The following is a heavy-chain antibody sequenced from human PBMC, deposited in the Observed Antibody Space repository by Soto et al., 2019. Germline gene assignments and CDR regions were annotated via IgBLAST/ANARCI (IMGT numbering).Heavy chain of an antibody. J-gene: IGHJ4*02. CDR3: VSERGYGHASVPYS. Sequence: QAHLVESGGGVVQPGRSLRLSCAASGFTFTSYGMHWVRQAPGTRLEWVAVISYDGGLQHYADSVKGRFTISRDNSKNLVLLQMNSLSAEDTAVYYCVSERGYGHASVPYSWGQGTLVSVSS. D-gene: IGHD5-18*01. CDR2: ISYDGGLQ. V-gene: IGHV3-30*03. CDR1: GFTFTSYG.